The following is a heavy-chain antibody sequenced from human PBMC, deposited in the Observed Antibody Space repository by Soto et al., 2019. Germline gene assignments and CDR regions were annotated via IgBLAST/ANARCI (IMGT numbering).Heavy chain of an antibody. D-gene: IGHD3-22*01. J-gene: IGHJ4*02. CDR1: GGTFSSYA. V-gene: IGHV1-69*13. Sequence: SVKVSCKASGGTFSSYAISWVRQAPGQGLEWMGRIIPIFGTANYAQKFQGRVTITADESTSTAYMELSSLRSEDTAVYYCARVNPYYYDSSGYFPFDYWGQGTLVTVSS. CDR3: ARVNPYYYDSSGYFPFDY. CDR2: IIPIFGTA.